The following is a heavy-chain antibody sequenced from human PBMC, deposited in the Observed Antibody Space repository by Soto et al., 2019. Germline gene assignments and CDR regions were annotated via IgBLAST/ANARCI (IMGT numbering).Heavy chain of an antibody. CDR3: ARRYGPGFDY. J-gene: IGHJ4*02. CDR2: IYYSGST. D-gene: IGHD4-17*01. Sequence: SETLSLTSPVSGGSSSSYYWSWIRQPPGKGLEWIGYIYYSGSTNYNPSLKSRVTISVDTSKNQFSLKLSSVTAADTAVYYCARRYGPGFDYWGQGTLVTVSS. CDR1: GGSSSSYY. V-gene: IGHV4-59*08.